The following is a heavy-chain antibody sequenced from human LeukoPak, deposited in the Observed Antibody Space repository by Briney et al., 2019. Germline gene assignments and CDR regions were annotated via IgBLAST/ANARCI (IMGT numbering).Heavy chain of an antibody. V-gene: IGHV4-39*01. D-gene: IGHD5-24*01. Sequence: KPSETLSLTCTVSGGSISSSSYNWGWIRQPPGKGLEWIGSIYYSGSTYYNPSLNSGRVTISVDTSKNQFSLKLASVTAEDTAVYYCARMTITKRAMDVWGQGTTVTVSS. CDR2: IYYSGST. CDR3: ARMTITKRAMDV. CDR1: GGSISSSSYN. J-gene: IGHJ6*02.